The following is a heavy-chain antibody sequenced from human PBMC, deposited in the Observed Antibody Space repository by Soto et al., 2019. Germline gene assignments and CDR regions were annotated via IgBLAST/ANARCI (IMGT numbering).Heavy chain of an antibody. Sequence: QVQLVESGGGVVQPEKSLRLSCAASGFTLSTYSMQWVRQAPGKGLEWVAVISFDGNTEYYADSVTGRFTISRDNSKDMLYLQMNRLRAEDTAVYYCAREGNGGKAGRYFDLWGRGTLVTVSS. D-gene: IGHD2-15*01. J-gene: IGHJ2*01. V-gene: IGHV3-30-3*01. CDR3: AREGNGGKAGRYFDL. CDR2: ISFDGNTE. CDR1: GFTLSTYS.